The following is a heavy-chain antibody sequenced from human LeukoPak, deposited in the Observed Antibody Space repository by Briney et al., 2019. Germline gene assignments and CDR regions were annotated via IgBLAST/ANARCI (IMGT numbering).Heavy chain of an antibody. Sequence: PSETLSLTCGVSGGSISKTNWWTWVRQPPGKGLEWIGEIAHTGSTKYSPSLGSRVTISADTTKNQFSLRLTSVTAADTAVYFCARAPPWALDYWGPGTLATVSS. CDR1: GGSISKTNW. CDR3: ARAPPWALDY. D-gene: IGHD7-27*01. CDR2: IAHTGST. V-gene: IGHV4-4*02. J-gene: IGHJ4*02.